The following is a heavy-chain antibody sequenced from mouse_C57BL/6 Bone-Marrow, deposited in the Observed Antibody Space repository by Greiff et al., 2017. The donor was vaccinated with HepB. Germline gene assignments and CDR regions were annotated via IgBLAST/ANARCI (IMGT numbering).Heavy chain of an antibody. CDR1: GYTFTDYY. CDR2: INPNNGGT. J-gene: IGHJ1*03. Sequence: EVQLQQSGPELVKPGASVKISCKASGYTFTDYYMNWVKQSHGKSLEWIGDINPNNGGTSYNQKFKGKATLTVDKSSSTAYMELRSLTSEDSAVYYCARWDVYYYGSSYGWYFDVWGTGTTVTVSS. D-gene: IGHD1-1*01. CDR3: ARWDVYYYGSSYGWYFDV. V-gene: IGHV1-26*01.